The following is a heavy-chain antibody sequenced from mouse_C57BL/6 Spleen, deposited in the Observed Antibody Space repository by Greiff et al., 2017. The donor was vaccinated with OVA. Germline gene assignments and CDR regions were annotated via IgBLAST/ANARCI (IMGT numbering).Heavy chain of an antibody. V-gene: IGHV1-82*01. CDR1: GYAFSSSW. D-gene: IGHD1-1*01. CDR3: ARSPYYGSSYYFDY. Sequence: QVQLQQSGPELVKPGASVKISCKASGYAFSSSWMNWVKQRPGKGLEWIGRIYPGDGDTNYNGKFKGKATLTADKSSSTAYMQLSSLTSEDSAVYVCARSPYYGSSYYFDYWGQGTTLTVSS. CDR2: IYPGDGDT. J-gene: IGHJ2*01.